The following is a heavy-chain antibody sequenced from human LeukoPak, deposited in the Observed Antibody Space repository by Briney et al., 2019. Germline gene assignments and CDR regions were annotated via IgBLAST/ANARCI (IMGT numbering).Heavy chain of an antibody. Sequence: GGSPRLSCAASGFSFSSYAMTWDRQAPGKGLEWVSGIGGTGATTYYADSVKGRFTISRDNSKNTLYLQMNSLRAEDTAVYYCAKEEVGAVAGRFDHWGQGTLVTVSS. CDR3: AKEEVGAVAGRFDH. D-gene: IGHD6-19*01. CDR2: IGGTGATT. CDR1: GFSFSSYA. J-gene: IGHJ4*02. V-gene: IGHV3-23*01.